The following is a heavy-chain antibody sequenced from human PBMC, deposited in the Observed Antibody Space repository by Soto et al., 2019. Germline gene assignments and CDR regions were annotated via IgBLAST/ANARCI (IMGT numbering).Heavy chain of an antibody. CDR1: GFTFSNYA. CDR3: AKDLPLRVLAVAGTGSFDY. V-gene: IGHV3-23*01. J-gene: IGHJ4*02. CDR2: IGGSDGRT. D-gene: IGHD6-19*01. Sequence: PGGSLRLSCAASGFTFSNYAMNWVRQTPGKGLKWVSAIGGSDGRTYYADSVKGRFSISRDNPKNTLYLQMNSLRAEDTAIYYCAKDLPLRVLAVAGTGSFDYWGQGTLVTVSS.